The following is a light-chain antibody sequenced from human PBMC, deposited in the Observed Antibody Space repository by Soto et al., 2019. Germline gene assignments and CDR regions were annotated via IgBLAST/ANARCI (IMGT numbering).Light chain of an antibody. Sequence: DIQMTQSPSTLSGSVGDRVTITCRASQTISTWMAWYQQKPGKAPKLLVYDASTLESGVPSRFSGSGSGTKFTLTISSLQPDDVGTYSCQQYNFYWSFGQGTKVDIK. J-gene: IGKJ1*01. CDR3: QQYNFYWS. CDR2: DAS. CDR1: QTISTW. V-gene: IGKV1-5*01.